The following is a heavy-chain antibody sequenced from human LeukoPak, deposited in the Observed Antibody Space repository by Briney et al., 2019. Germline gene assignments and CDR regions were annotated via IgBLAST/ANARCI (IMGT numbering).Heavy chain of an antibody. J-gene: IGHJ4*02. CDR2: IRYDASYS. CDR1: GFTFSNYG. D-gene: IGHD1-26*01. V-gene: IGHV3-30*02. CDR3: AKDYSVGATHGGIGY. Sequence: GGSLRLSCAASGFTFSNYGMHWVRQAPGKGLEWVAFIRYDASYSYYADSVKGRFTISRDTSENTLFLQMNSLRAEDTALYYCAKDYSVGATHGGIGYWGQGTLVTVSS.